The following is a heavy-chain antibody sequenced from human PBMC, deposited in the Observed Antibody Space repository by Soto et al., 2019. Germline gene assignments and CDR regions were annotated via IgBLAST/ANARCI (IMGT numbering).Heavy chain of an antibody. J-gene: IGHJ6*02. CDR3: TRYSMVYAMGHYYYGMDV. CDR2: IRSKAYGGTT. V-gene: IGHV3-49*03. CDR1: GFTFGDYA. D-gene: IGHD2-8*01. Sequence: PGGSLRLSCTASGFTFGDYAMRWFRQAPGKGLEWVGFIRSKAYGGTTEYAASVKGRFTISRDDSKSIAYLQMNSLKTEDTAVYYCTRYSMVYAMGHYYYGMDVWGQGTTVTVSS.